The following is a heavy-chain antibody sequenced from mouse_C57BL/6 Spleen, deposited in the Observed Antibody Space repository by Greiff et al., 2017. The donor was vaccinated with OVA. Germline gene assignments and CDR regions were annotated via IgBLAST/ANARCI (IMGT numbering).Heavy chain of an antibody. J-gene: IGHJ1*03. D-gene: IGHD2-1*01. CDR1: GYAFSSSW. V-gene: IGHV1-82*01. CDR2: LYPGDGDT. Sequence: QVQLQQSGPELVKPGASVKISCKASGYAFSSSWMNWVKQRPGKGLEWIGRLYPGDGDTNYNGKFKGKATLTAAKSSSTAYMQRSSLTSEDSAVYFCAREGNYGGYWYVDVWGTGTTVTVSS. CDR3: AREGNYGGYWYVDV.